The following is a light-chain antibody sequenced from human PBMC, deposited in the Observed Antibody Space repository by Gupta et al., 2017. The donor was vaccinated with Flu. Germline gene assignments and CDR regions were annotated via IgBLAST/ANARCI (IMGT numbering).Light chain of an antibody. CDR2: EVS. J-gene: IGLJ3*02. V-gene: IGLV2-8*01. CDR1: SSDVGTFNY. CDR3: SSYAGDNNLL. Sequence: QSALTQPPSASGSPGQSVTISCTGTSSDVGTFNYVSWYQQHPGKAPKLMIYEVSKRPSGVPDRFSGSKSGNTASLTASGLQAEDEAEYHCSSYAGDNNLLFGGGTKLTVL.